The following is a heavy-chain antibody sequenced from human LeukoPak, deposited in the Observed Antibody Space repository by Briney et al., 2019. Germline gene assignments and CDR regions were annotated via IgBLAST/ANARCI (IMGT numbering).Heavy chain of an antibody. D-gene: IGHD2-21*02. V-gene: IGHV4-59*08. Sequence: PSETLSLTCTVSGGSISSYYWSWIRQPRGKGLEWIGYIYYSGSTNYNPSLKSRVTISVDTSKNQFSLKLSSVTAADTAVYYCASWVTPEAHDAFYIWGQGTIVSVSS. CDR2: IYYSGST. CDR3: ASWVTPEAHDAFYI. J-gene: IGHJ3*02. CDR1: GGSISSYY.